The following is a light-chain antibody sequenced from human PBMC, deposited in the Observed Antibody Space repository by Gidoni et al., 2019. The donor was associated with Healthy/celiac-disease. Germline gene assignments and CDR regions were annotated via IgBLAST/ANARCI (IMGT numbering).Light chain of an antibody. CDR3: QQYGSSPPWT. V-gene: IGKV3-20*01. J-gene: IGKJ1*01. CDR2: GAS. CDR1: QSVSSSY. Sequence: DIVLTQSPGTLSLSPGERATLSCRASQSVSSSYLAWYQQNPGQAPRLLIYGASSRATGIPDRFSGSVSGTDFTLTISILEPEDFAVYYCQQYGSSPPWTFGQGTKVEIK.